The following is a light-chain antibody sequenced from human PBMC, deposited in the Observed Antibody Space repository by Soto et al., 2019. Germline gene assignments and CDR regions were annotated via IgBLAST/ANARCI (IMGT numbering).Light chain of an antibody. Sequence: EIVLTQSPGTLSLSPGGRATLSCRASQSISSNYLAWYQQRPGQAPRLLIFGASYRATGIPDRFSGSGSGTDFTLTISRLEPEDFAVYYCQQYSSSPPEFTFGPGTRVESK. CDR1: QSISSNY. CDR2: GAS. CDR3: QQYSSSPPEFT. J-gene: IGKJ3*01. V-gene: IGKV3-20*01.